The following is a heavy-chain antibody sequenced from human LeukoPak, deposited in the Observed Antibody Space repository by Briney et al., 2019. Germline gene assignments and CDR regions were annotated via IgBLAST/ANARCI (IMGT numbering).Heavy chain of an antibody. J-gene: IGHJ3*02. D-gene: IGHD2-15*01. CDR2: LYHSGSA. V-gene: IGHV4-38-2*01. CDR3: ARQKIVVVVAATPGAFDI. Sequence: PSETLSLTCAVSGYSIRSGYYWGWIRQPPGKGLGWIGSLYHSGSAYYSPSLKSRVTISLDTSNNELSLRLSSVTAADTAIYYCARQKIVVVVAATPGAFDIWGQGTLVTVSS. CDR1: GYSIRSGYY.